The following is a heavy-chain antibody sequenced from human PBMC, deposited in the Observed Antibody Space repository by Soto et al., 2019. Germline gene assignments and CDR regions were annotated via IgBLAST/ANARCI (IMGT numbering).Heavy chain of an antibody. Sequence: QVQLQESGPGLVKPSQTLSLTCTVSGGSVSGGVYYWNWIRQHPEKGLEWIGYIYYSGSTYYNPSLRSRVTISADTSKNQFALKLSSVTVADTAVYCWARASVAGAGYFQHWGQGTQVIVSS. J-gene: IGHJ1*01. D-gene: IGHD6-19*01. CDR1: GGSVSGGVYY. CDR3: ARASVAGAGYFQH. CDR2: IYYSGST. V-gene: IGHV4-31*03.